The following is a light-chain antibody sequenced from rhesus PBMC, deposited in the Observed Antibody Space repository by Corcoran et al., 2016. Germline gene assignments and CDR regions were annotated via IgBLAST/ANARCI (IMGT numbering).Light chain of an antibody. CDR3: QKYSSSPT. CDR2: GAS. CDR1: QSVSSY. Sequence: QVILTQSPATLSLSPGERATLSCRASQSVSSYLAWYQQRPGQAPRLLIYGASSRATGIPDRFSGSVSGTEFTLTISSLEPEDFAVYYCQKYSSSPTFGGGTKVEIK. J-gene: IGKJ4*01. V-gene: IGKV3-53*01.